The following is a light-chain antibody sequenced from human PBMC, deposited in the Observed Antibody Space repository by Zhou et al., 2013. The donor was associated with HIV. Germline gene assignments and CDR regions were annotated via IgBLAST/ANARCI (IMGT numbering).Light chain of an antibody. J-gene: IGKJ1*01. V-gene: IGKV1-5*01. CDR1: QSISSW. CDR2: TAS. Sequence: DIQMTQSPSTLSASVGDRVTITCRASQSISSWLAWYQQKPGKVPKLLIYTASTLQSGVPSRFSGSGSGTDFTLTISSLQPEDFATYYCQQYYSYPWTFGQGTTVEIK. CDR3: QQYYSYPWT.